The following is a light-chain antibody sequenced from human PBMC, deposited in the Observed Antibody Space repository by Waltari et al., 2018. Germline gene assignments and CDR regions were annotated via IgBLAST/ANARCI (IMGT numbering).Light chain of an antibody. Sequence: QAVLTQPSSLSSSPGASASPTCTLRSGIHVGSYSIYSYQQTPGSPPQYLLRYTSDSDKQQGSGVPSRFSGSKDASANAGILLISGLHSEDEADYYCMIWHISAWVFGGGTKLTVL. V-gene: IGLV5-45*03. J-gene: IGLJ3*02. CDR3: MIWHISAWV. CDR2: YTSDSDK. CDR1: SGIHVGSYS.